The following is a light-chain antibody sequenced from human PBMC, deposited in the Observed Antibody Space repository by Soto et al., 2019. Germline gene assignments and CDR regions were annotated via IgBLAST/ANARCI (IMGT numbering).Light chain of an antibody. J-gene: IGKJ3*01. CDR3: QQYGRF. CDR2: SAS. CDR1: PSVATS. Sequence: IVMTQSPATPSGSPGERPSLACRASPSVATSLAWYQQKAGQAPRLPTYSASSRATGSPDRFSGSGYGTHITITLQRLEPADFEVYYCQQYGRFFGRGTKVDIK. V-gene: IGKV3-20*01.